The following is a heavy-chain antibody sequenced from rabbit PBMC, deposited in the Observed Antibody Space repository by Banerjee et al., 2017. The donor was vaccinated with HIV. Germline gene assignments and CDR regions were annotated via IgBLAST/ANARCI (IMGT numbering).Heavy chain of an antibody. CDR2: IGASSSGST. J-gene: IGHJ4*01. CDR1: GFSFNNSYY. Sequence: QSLEESGGGLVQPEGSLTLTCTASGFSFNNSYYMCWVRQAPGKGLEWIACIGASSSGSTYYANWAKGRFTVSKTSSTTVTLQMTSLTAADTATYFCVRASGYVYDDVGDINLWGQGTLVTVS. CDR3: VRASGYVYDDVGDINL. D-gene: IGHD2-1*01. V-gene: IGHV1S40*01.